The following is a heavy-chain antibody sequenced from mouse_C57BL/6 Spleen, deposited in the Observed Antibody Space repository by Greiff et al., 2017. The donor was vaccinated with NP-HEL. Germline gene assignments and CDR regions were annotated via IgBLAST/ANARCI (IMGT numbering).Heavy chain of an antibody. D-gene: IGHD2-13*01. V-gene: IGHV5-9-1*02. CDR1: GFTFSSYA. J-gene: IGHJ3*01. CDR3: TRAPDGDYPY. CDR2: ISSGGDYI. Sequence: EVRLVESGEGLVKPGGSLKLSCAASGFTFSSYAMSWVRQTPEKRLEWVAYISSGGDYIYYADTVKGRFTISRDNARNTLYLQMSSLKSEDTAMYYCTRAPDGDYPYWGQGTLVTVSA.